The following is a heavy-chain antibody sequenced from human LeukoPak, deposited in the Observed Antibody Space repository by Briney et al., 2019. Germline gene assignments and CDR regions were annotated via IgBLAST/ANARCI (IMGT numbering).Heavy chain of an antibody. CDR1: GYTFTGYY. D-gene: IGHD6-13*01. CDR2: INPNSGGT. J-gene: IGHJ5*02. V-gene: IGHV1-2*02. Sequence: ASVKVSCKASGYTFTGYYMHWVRQAPGQGLEWMGWINPNSGGTNYAQKFQGRVTMTTDTSTSTAYMELRSLRSDDTAVYYCARDEQQLGNWFDPWGQGTLVTVSS. CDR3: ARDEQQLGNWFDP.